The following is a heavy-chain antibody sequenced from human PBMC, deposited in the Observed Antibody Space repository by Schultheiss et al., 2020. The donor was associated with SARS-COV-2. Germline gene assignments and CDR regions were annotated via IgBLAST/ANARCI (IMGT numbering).Heavy chain of an antibody. V-gene: IGHV3-30*04. D-gene: IGHD2/OR15-2a*01. Sequence: GESLKISCAAYGFTFSSYAMHWVRQAPGKGLEWVAVISYDGSNKYYADSVKGRFTISRDNSKNTLYLQMNSLRAEDTAVYYCARGHVYESFDYWGQGTLVTVSS. J-gene: IGHJ4*02. CDR3: ARGHVYESFDY. CDR2: ISYDGSNK. CDR1: GFTFSSYA.